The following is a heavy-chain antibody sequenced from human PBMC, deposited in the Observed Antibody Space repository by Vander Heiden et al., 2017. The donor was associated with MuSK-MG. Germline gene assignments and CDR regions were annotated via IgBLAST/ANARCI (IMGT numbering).Heavy chain of an antibody. J-gene: IGHJ6*03. V-gene: IGHV4-34*01. CDR2: INHSGST. Sequence: QVQLQQWGAGLLKPSETLSLTCAVYGGSFSGSYWSWIRQPPGKGLEWIGEINHSGSTNYKPSLKSRVTISVDTSKNQFSLKLSSVTAADTAVYYCARGPRDYYYYYYMDVWGKGTTVTVSS. CDR1: GGSFSGSY. CDR3: ARGPRDYYYYYYMDV.